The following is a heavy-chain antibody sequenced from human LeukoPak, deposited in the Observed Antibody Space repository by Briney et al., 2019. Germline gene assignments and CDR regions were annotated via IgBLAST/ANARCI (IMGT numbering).Heavy chain of an antibody. V-gene: IGHV4-59*01. CDR2: IYYSGST. J-gene: IGHJ4*02. CDR3: ARDISGFAEVEY. CDR1: GGSISSYY. D-gene: IGHD1-14*01. Sequence: SETLSLTCTVSGGSISSYYWSWIRQPPGKGLEWIGYIYYSGSTNYNPSLRSRVPISVDTSKNQFSLKLSSVTAAYTAVYYCARDISGFAEVEYWGQGTLVTVSS.